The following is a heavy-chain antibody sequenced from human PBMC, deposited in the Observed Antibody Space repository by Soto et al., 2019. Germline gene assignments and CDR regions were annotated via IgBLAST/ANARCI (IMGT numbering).Heavy chain of an antibody. CDR1: GYTFTSYA. J-gene: IGHJ6*02. Sequence: QVQLVQSGAEVKKPGASVKVSCKASGYTFTSYAMHWVRQAPGQRLEWMGWINAGNGNTKYSQKFQGRVTITRDTSASTPYMEPSSLRSEDTAVYYCASSYYGSGNPKDYYYGMDVWGQGTTVTVSS. V-gene: IGHV1-3*01. D-gene: IGHD3-10*01. CDR3: ASSYYGSGNPKDYYYGMDV. CDR2: INAGNGNT.